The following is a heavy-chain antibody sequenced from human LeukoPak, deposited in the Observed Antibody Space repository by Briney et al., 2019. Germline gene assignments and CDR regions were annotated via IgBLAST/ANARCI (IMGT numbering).Heavy chain of an antibody. CDR2: IYSGGST. D-gene: IGHD3-10*01. CDR3: ARALWFGDVNWFDP. J-gene: IGHJ5*02. Sequence: GGSLRLSCAASGFTVSSNYMSWVRQAPGKGLEWVSVIYSGGSTYYADSVKGRFTISRDNSKNTLYLQMNSLRAEDTAVYYCARALWFGDVNWFDPWGQGTLVTVSS. V-gene: IGHV3-66*01. CDR1: GFTVSSNY.